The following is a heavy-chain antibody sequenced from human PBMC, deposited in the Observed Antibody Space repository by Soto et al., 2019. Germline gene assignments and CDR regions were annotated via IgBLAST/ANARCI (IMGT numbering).Heavy chain of an antibody. CDR3: ARDWSRYYDSSGLMWFY. Sequence: ASVKVSCKASGYTFTSYGISWVRQAPGQGLEWVGWISAHNGDTRYAQNLQGRITMTTDTFTNTAYMELTSLTSDDTAVYYCARDWSRYYDSSGLMWFYWGQGTMVT. CDR2: ISAHNGDT. D-gene: IGHD3-22*01. V-gene: IGHV1-18*04. CDR1: GYTFTSYG. J-gene: IGHJ4*02.